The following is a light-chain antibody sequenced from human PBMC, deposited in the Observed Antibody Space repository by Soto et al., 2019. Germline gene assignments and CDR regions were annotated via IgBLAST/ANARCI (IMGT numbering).Light chain of an antibody. CDR2: GAS. CDR1: QSVSTY. CDR3: QEGSTLLT. V-gene: IGKV1-39*01. Sequence: IQMTQSPSSLSTSVGDRVTITCRTSQSVSTYLNWYQQRPGKAPKPLIYGASSLQSGVPSRFSGSGSGTHFTLTISSLQPEDFATYYCQEGSTLLTFGGGTKVDIK. J-gene: IGKJ4*01.